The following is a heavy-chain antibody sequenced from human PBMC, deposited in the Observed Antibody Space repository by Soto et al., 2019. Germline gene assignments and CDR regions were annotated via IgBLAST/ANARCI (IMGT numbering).Heavy chain of an antibody. D-gene: IGHD6-19*01. CDR3: ARLERLAIISFFFDF. V-gene: IGHV4-39*01. CDR1: GDSINSDKYY. CDR2: IYFRGNT. Sequence: QLQLQASGPGLVKPSDTLSLTCSVSGDSINSDKYYWGWIRQPPGKGLAWIGSIYFRGNTYYNPSLHPRVTISPDTPTSQFSLKPNPVTAADSAVYFCARLERLAIISFFFDFWGPGALVTVSS. J-gene: IGHJ4*02.